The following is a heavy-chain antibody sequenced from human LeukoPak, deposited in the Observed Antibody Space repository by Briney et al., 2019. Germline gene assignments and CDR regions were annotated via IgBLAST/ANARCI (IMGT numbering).Heavy chain of an antibody. CDR1: GFTFSSYS. Sequence: GGSLRLSCAASGFTFSSYSMHWVRQAPGKGLEWVAVISSDGNNKYYADSVKGRLTISRDNSKNTLFLQTNSLRAEDTAVYYCARDVLGYCSGGSCYLWGQGTLVTVSS. J-gene: IGHJ1*01. D-gene: IGHD2-15*01. CDR2: ISSDGNNK. CDR3: ARDVLGYCSGGSCYL. V-gene: IGHV3-30-3*01.